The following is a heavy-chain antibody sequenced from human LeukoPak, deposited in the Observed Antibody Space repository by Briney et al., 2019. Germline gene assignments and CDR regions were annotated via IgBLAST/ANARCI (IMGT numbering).Heavy chain of an antibody. V-gene: IGHV1-8*01. D-gene: IGHD1-26*01. CDR1: GYTFTGYD. CDR2: MNPNTGDT. J-gene: IGHJ4*02. CDR3: TRGSLSGSSRDY. Sequence: ASVRVSCKASGYTFTGYDINWVRQATGQGLEWMGWMNPNTGDTGYAQKFQGRVTMTRNSSIDTAYMEPSGLRSEDTAVYYCTRGSLSGSSRDYWGQGTLLTVSS.